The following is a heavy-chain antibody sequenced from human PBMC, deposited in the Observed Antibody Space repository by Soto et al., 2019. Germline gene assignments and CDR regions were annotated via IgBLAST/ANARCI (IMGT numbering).Heavy chain of an antibody. CDR1: GGSFSNFG. J-gene: IGHJ4*02. V-gene: IGHV1-69*13. CDR2: IVPVFGRP. CDR3: AREGSGYNF. Sequence: SVKVSCKASGGSFSNFGISWVRQAPGQGLEWMGGIVPVFGRPNYAQRFRGRLTITAGESTSTGYMELISLRSDDTAVYYCAREGSGYNFWGQGTQVTVSS. D-gene: IGHD5-12*01.